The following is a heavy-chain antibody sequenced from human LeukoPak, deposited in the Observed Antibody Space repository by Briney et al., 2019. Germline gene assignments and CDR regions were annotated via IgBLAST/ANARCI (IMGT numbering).Heavy chain of an antibody. CDR2: MNPNSGNT. J-gene: IGHJ4*02. CDR3: ASGEGDMTAFDD. D-gene: IGHD3-9*01. Sequence: ASVKVSCKASGYTFTSYDINWVRQATGQGLGWRGWMNPNSGNTGYAQKFQGRVTMTRNTSISTAYMELSSLRSEDTAVYYCASGEGDMTAFDDWGQGTLVTVSS. V-gene: IGHV1-8*01. CDR1: GYTFTSYD.